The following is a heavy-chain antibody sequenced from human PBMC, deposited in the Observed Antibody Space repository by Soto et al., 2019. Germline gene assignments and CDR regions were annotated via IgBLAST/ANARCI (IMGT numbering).Heavy chain of an antibody. J-gene: IGHJ4*02. V-gene: IGHV4-59*01. D-gene: IGHD6-19*01. CDR2: MYHGWST. CDR3: ARGGKSQWQIIDFDY. CDR1: GGSISGYY. Sequence: QVQLQESGPGLVKPSETLSLTCAVSGGSISGYYWSWIRQPPGKGLEWIGYMYHGWSTNYNPSLKRRLTISADTSKNQCSLKLNSVTAADTAVYYCARGGKSQWQIIDFDYWGRGTLVTVSS.